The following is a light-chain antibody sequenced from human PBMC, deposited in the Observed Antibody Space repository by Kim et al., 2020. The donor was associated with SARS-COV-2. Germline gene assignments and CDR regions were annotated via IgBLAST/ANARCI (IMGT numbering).Light chain of an antibody. Sequence: LSAIVGDRVTITWRTSQNIDSWLAWYQQKPGKAPKLLIYKASSLQNGVPSRFSGSGSETEFTLTISSLQPDDFASYYCQQYSRFATFGQGTKLEI. CDR3: QQYSRFAT. V-gene: IGKV1-5*03. J-gene: IGKJ2*01. CDR1: QNIDSW. CDR2: KAS.